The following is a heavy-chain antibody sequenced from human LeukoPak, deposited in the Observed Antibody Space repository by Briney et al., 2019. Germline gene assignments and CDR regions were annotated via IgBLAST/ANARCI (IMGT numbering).Heavy chain of an antibody. V-gene: IGHV5-51*01. J-gene: IGHJ6*03. CDR1: GYSFTNYW. Sequence: GESLKISCKGSGYSFTNYWITWVGQLPAKGLEGMGIIYPGDSDTRYSPSFQGQVTISADKSIRTTYLQWNSLQASDSAMYFCARRVSFYYYMDVWGKGTTVTVSS. CDR3: ARRVSFYYYMDV. D-gene: IGHD3-10*01. CDR2: IYPGDSDT.